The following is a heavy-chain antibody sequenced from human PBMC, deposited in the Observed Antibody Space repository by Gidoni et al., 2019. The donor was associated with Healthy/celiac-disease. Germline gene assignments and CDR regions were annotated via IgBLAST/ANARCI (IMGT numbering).Heavy chain of an antibody. Sequence: QVQLQASCPGLVNPSETLYLTCPVSGGSISSYYWSWIRQPPGKGLEWIGYNYYSGSTNYNLSLKSRVTISVDTSKNQFSLKLSSVTAEDTAVYYCARGHSGSYFEFDYWGQGTLVTVSS. CDR3: ARGHSGSYFEFDY. J-gene: IGHJ4*02. CDR1: GGSISSYY. V-gene: IGHV4-59*01. CDR2: NYYSGST. D-gene: IGHD1-26*01.